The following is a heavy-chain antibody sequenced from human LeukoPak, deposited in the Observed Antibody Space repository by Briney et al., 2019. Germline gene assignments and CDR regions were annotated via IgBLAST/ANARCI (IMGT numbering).Heavy chain of an antibody. CDR2: ISSSSSSYI. CDR1: GFTLSSYS. D-gene: IGHD5-18*01. Sequence: KPGGSLRLSCAASGFTLSSYSMNWVRQAPGKGLEWVSSISSSSSSYIYYADSVKGRFTISRDNAKNSLYLQMNSLRAEDTAVYYCARDRTAMVTENTLPWGQGTLVTVSS. V-gene: IGHV3-21*01. CDR3: ARDRTAMVTENTLP. J-gene: IGHJ5*02.